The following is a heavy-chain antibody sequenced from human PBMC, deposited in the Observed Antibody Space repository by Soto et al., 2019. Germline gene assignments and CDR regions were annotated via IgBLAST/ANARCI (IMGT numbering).Heavy chain of an antibody. J-gene: IGHJ6*02. Sequence: GSLRLSCAASGFTFSSYSMNWVRQAPGKGLEWVSYISSSSSTIYYADSVKGRFTISRDNAKNSLYLQMNSLRAEDTAVYYCARDNRLAVAGKYYYAIDVWGQGTTVTVSS. CDR2: ISSSSSTI. CDR1: GFTFSSYS. V-gene: IGHV3-48*01. CDR3: ARDNRLAVAGKYYYAIDV. D-gene: IGHD6-19*01.